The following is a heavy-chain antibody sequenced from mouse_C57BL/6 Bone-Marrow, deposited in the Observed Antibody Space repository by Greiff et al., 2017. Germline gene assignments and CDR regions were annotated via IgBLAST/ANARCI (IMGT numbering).Heavy chain of an antibody. V-gene: IGHV1-82*01. CDR1: GYAFSSSW. D-gene: IGHD3-2*02. CDR2: IYPGDGDT. J-gene: IGHJ4*01. CDR3: ARELRLRMDY. Sequence: QVQLQQSGPELVKPGASVKISCKASGYAFSSSWMNWVKQRPGKGLEWIGRIYPGDGDTNYNGKFKGKDTLTADKSSSTAYMQLSSLTSEDSAVYFCARELRLRMDYWGQGTSVTVSS.